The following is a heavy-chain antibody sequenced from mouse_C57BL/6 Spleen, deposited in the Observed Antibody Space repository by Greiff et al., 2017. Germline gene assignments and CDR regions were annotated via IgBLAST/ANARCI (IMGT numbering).Heavy chain of an antibody. CDR2: IYPGDGDT. D-gene: IGHD1-1*01. Sequence: QVQLQQSGPELVKPGASVKISCKASGYAFSSSWMNWVKQRPGKGLEWIGRIYPGDGDTNYNGKFKGKATLTADKSSSTAYMQLSSLPSEDSAVYFCARHYYYGSSYVDWFAYWGQGTLVTVSA. V-gene: IGHV1-82*01. CDR3: ARHYYYGSSYVDWFAY. CDR1: GYAFSSSW. J-gene: IGHJ3*01.